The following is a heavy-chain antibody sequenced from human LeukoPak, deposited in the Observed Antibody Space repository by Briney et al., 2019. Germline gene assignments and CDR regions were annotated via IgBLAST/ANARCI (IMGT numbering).Heavy chain of an antibody. CDR1: GYTFTSYY. V-gene: IGHV1-46*01. CDR3: ARGGSFVLMAG. J-gene: IGHJ4*02. Sequence: ASEKVSCKASGYTFTSYYMHWVRQAPGQGREWMGVINPSGGSTSYAQKFQGRVTMTRDTSTSPVYMELSSLRSEATAVYYCARGGSFVLMAGWGQGTLVTVSS. CDR2: INPSGGST. D-gene: IGHD2-8*01.